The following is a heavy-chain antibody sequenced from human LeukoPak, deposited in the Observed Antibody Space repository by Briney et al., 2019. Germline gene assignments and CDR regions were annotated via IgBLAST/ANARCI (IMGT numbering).Heavy chain of an antibody. CDR1: GFTFSSYA. V-gene: IGHV4-4*07. CDR2: IYTSGST. J-gene: IGHJ4*02. Sequence: PGGSLRLSCAASGFTFSSYAMSWVRQAPGKGQEWIGRIYTSGSTNYNPSLKSRVTISVDTSKNQFSLKLSSVTAADTAVYYCARAGRETIFGVAMLGRQGHYFDYWGQGTLVTVSS. D-gene: IGHD3-3*01. CDR3: ARAGRETIFGVAMLGRQGHYFDY.